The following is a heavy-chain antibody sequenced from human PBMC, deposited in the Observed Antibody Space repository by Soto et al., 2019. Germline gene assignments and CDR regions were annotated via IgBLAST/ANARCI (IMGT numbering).Heavy chain of an antibody. D-gene: IGHD3-22*01. Sequence: SETLSLTCTVSGASINNYYLGWFRQSPGKGLEWIGYIYFTGTTSYHPSLKSRVTISLDTSRNQMSLQLNSVTAADTALYYCARLGGYYKAFDLWGQGTLVTVS. CDR1: GASINNYY. V-gene: IGHV4-59*08. CDR2: IYFTGTT. CDR3: ARLGGYYKAFDL. J-gene: IGHJ1*01.